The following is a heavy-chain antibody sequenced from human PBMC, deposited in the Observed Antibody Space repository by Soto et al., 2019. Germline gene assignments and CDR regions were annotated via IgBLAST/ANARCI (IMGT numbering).Heavy chain of an antibody. J-gene: IGHJ6*02. V-gene: IGHV1-2*04. Sequence: ASVKVSCKASGYTFTGYYMHWVRQAPGQGLEWMGWINPNSGGTNYAQKFQGWVTMTRDTSISTAYMELSRLRSDDTAVYYCACYGTSYYYYGMDVWGQGNTVNVS. CDR3: ACYGTSYYYYGMDV. CDR1: GYTFTGYY. CDR2: INPNSGGT. D-gene: IGHD1-1*01.